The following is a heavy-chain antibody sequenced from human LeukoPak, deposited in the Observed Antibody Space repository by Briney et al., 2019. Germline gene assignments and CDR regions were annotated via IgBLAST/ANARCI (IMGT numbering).Heavy chain of an antibody. Sequence: GGSLRLSCAGSGFTFSRYAMSWVRQAPGKGLEWVSAIYASGGSTYYADSVKGRFTISRDNSKHTQYLQMNSLRVEDTAVYYCAKDRVYDILTGFGAFDIWGQGTMVTVSS. J-gene: IGHJ3*02. CDR3: AKDRVYDILTGFGAFDI. V-gene: IGHV3-23*01. CDR2: IYASGGST. D-gene: IGHD3-9*01. CDR1: GFTFSRYA.